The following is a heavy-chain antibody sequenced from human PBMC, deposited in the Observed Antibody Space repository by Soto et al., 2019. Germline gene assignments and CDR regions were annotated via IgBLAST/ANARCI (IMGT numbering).Heavy chain of an antibody. Sequence: GASVKVSCKVSGYTLTELSMHWVRQAPGKGLEWMGGFDPEDGETICAQKFQGRVTMTEDTSTDTAYMELSSLRSEDTAVYYCATDIVGAIPRSYYYYGMDVWGQGTTVTVSS. CDR2: FDPEDGET. J-gene: IGHJ6*02. CDR1: GYTLTELS. V-gene: IGHV1-24*01. CDR3: ATDIVGAIPRSYYYYGMDV. D-gene: IGHD1-26*01.